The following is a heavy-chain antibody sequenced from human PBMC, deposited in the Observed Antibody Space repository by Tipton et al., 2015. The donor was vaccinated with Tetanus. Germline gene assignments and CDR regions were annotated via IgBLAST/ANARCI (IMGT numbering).Heavy chain of an antibody. J-gene: IGHJ6*02. V-gene: IGHV4-30-4*01. CDR1: GGSISSGDYY. CDR3: ASDSYCSSTSCYARVPYYYGMDV. CDR2: IYYSGST. D-gene: IGHD2-2*01. Sequence: TLSLTCTVSGGSISSGDYYWSWIRQPPGKGLEWIGYIYYSGSTYYNPSLKGRVTISVDTSKNQFSLKLSSVTAADTAVYYCASDSYCSSTSCYARVPYYYGMDVWGQGTTVTVSS.